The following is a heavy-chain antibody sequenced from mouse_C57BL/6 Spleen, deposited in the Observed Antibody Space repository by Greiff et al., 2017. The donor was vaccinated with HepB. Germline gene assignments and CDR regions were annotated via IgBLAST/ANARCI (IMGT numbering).Heavy chain of an antibody. CDR1: GYTFTSYD. J-gene: IGHJ2*01. CDR2: IYPRDGST. V-gene: IGHV1-85*01. D-gene: IGHD2-2*01. CDR3: ARSNYGYALSYFDY. Sequence: QVQLKQSGPELVKPGASVKLSCKASGYTFTSYDINWVKQRPGQGLEWIGWIYPRDGSTKYNEKFKGKATLTVDTSSSTAYMELHSLTSEDSAVYFCARSNYGYALSYFDYWGQGTTLTVSS.